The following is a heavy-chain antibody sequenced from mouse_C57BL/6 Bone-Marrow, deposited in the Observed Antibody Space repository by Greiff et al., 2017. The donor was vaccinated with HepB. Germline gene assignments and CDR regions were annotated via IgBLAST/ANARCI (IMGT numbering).Heavy chain of an antibody. D-gene: IGHD4-1*01. Sequence: QVQLQQPGAELVMPGASVKLSCKASGYTFTSYWLHWVQQRPGQGLEWIGEIDPSDSYTTYNQKFKGKSTLTVDKSSSTACMQLSSLTSADSAVYYCARMGERAWFAYWGRGTLVTVSA. CDR1: GYTFTSYW. CDR2: IDPSDSYT. J-gene: IGHJ3*01. CDR3: ARMGERAWFAY. V-gene: IGHV1-69*01.